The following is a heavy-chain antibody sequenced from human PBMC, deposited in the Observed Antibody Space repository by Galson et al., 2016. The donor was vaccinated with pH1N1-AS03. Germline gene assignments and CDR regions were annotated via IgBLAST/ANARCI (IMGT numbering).Heavy chain of an antibody. Sequence: SGAEVKKPGESLRVSCKGSGYNFTSHWINWVRQMPGKGLEWMGRIDPSDSYNRSRPSFHSHVTISTDKSSTTVYLLWSSLKASDTAMYFCARLRSYCSGNNYFYAMDVWGQGTTVTVSS. CDR2: IDPSDSYN. CDR1: GYNFTSHW. V-gene: IGHV5-10-1*01. D-gene: IGHD3-10*01. J-gene: IGHJ6*02. CDR3: ARLRSYCSGNNYFYAMDV.